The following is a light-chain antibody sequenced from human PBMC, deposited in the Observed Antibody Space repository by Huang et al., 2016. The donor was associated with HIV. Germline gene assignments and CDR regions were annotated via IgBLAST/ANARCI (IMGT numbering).Light chain of an antibody. CDR2: TAS. V-gene: IGKV1-39*01. Sequence: DIQMTQSPPSLSASVGDRVTFTCRANQNITKSLNWYQQKPGKAPKLLIYTASTLESGVPSRFSGGGSGSRFTLNITNLQPEDFATYYCQQSFSVPRTFGRGTTLEIK. CDR1: QNITKS. J-gene: IGKJ1*01. CDR3: QQSFSVPRT.